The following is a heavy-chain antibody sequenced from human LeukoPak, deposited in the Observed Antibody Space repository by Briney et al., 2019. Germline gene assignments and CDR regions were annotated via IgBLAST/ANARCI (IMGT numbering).Heavy chain of an antibody. D-gene: IGHD4-11*01. CDR1: GYTFTNYG. V-gene: IGHV1-18*01. CDR3: ARDLYRDSLPVSWFDP. Sequence: ASVNVSCKASGYTFTNYGISWVRPAPGQGLEWVGWISDYNGNANYAQKLQGRVTMTTAPSTSTAYMELRSLRSDDTAVYYCARDLYRDSLPVSWFDPWGQGTLVTVSS. CDR2: ISDYNGNA. J-gene: IGHJ5*02.